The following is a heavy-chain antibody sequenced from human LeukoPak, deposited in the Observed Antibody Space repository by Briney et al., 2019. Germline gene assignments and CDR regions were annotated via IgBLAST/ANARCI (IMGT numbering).Heavy chain of an antibody. CDR1: GFKFSDHA. CDR3: AELGITMIGGV. V-gene: IGHV3-48*03. CDR2: ISSSGSTI. D-gene: IGHD3-10*02. Sequence: PGGSLRLSCEASGFKFSDHAMHWVRQAPGKGLEWVSYISSSGSTIYYADSVKGRFTISRDNAKNSLYLQMNSLRAEDTAVYYCAELGITMIGGVWGKGTTVTISS. J-gene: IGHJ6*04.